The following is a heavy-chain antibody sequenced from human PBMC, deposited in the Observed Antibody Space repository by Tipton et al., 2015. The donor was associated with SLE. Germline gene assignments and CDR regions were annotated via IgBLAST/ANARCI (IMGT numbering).Heavy chain of an antibody. CDR1: GDSISN. Sequence: SLTCTVSGDSISNWGWIRQPPGKGLEWIGTIYDSGTTYYNPSLKSRVTISVDTSKNQFSLKLTSVTAADTAVYFCARQGGGGRAFDIWGQGTMVTVAS. D-gene: IGHD4-23*01. J-gene: IGHJ3*02. CDR3: ARQGGGGRAFDI. V-gene: IGHV4-39*01. CDR2: IYDSGTT.